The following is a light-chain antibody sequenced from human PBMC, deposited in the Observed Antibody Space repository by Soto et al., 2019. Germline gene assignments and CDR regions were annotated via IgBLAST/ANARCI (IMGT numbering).Light chain of an antibody. CDR1: QGISSY. Sequence: DIQLTQSPSFLSASEGDRVTITCRASQGISSYLAWYQQKPGKAPKLLMYAASSLQSGVPSRFSGSGSGTDFTLTISSLQPEDFATYYCQQAYGAPPTFGQGTKVDIK. CDR3: QQAYGAPPT. J-gene: IGKJ1*01. CDR2: AAS. V-gene: IGKV1-39*01.